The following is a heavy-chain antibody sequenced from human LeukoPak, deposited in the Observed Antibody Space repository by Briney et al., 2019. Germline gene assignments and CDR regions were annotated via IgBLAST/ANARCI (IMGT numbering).Heavy chain of an antibody. V-gene: IGHV4-34*01. J-gene: IGHJ4*02. CDR2: INHSGST. Sequence: PSETLSLTCAVYGGSFSGYYWSWIRQPPGKGLEWIGEINHSGSTNYNPSLKSRVTISVDTSKNQFSLKLSSVTAADTAVYYCARGPNLYYYGSGTRFFVYWGQGTLVTVSS. CDR3: ARGPNLYYYGSGTRFFVY. D-gene: IGHD3-10*01. CDR1: GGSFSGYY.